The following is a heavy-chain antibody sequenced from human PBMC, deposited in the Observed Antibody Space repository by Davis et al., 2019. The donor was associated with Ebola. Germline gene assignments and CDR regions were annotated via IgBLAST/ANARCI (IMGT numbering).Heavy chain of an antibody. CDR1: SGTFISYS. J-gene: IGHJ4*02. CDR3: AREFGLDSSAPFDY. CDR2: IIPIFGTA. V-gene: IGHV1-69*13. Sequence: SVQISCKTSSGTFISYSISWVRRARGHGLEWMVGIIPIFGTANYAQKFQGRVTITADESTSTAYMELSSLRSEDTAVYYCAREFGLDSSAPFDYWGQGTLVTVSS. D-gene: IGHD3-22*01.